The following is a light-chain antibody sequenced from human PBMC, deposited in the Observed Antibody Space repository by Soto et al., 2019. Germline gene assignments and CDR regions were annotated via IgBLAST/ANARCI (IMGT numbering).Light chain of an antibody. CDR2: KDS. CDR3: QSADSSGTYVV. CDR1: ALPKQY. J-gene: IGLJ2*01. Sequence: SYELTQPPSVSVSPGQTARITCSGDALPKQYAYWYQQKPGQAPGLMITKDSERPSGIPERFSGSSSGTTVTLTISGVQAEDEADYYCQSADSSGTYVVFGGGTQLTVL. V-gene: IGLV3-25*03.